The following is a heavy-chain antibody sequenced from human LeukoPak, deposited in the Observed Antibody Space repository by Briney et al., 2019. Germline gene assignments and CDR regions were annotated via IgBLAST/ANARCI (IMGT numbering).Heavy chain of an antibody. D-gene: IGHD5-18*01. CDR2: IKQDGSER. CDR3: ARGGTRGYSPVDY. V-gene: IGHV3-7*03. CDR1: GFTFSSFW. Sequence: GGSLRLSCAASGFTFSSFWMNWVRQAPGKGLEWVANIKQDGSERNYVDSVKGRSTISRDNAKNSLFLQMDSLRVEDTAVYYCARGGTRGYSPVDYWGQGILVTVSS. J-gene: IGHJ4*02.